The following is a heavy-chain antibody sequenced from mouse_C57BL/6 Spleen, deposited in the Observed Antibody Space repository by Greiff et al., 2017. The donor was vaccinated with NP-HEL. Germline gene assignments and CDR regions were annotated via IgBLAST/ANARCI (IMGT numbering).Heavy chain of an antibody. CDR3: ARYHSYGSRSMDY. D-gene: IGHD1-1*01. J-gene: IGHJ4*01. Sequence: EVMLVESGGGLVQPGGSLSLSCAASGFTFTDYYMSWVRQPPGKALEWLGFIRNKANGYTTEYSASVKGRFTISRDNSPSILYLQMNALRAEDSATYYCARYHSYGSRSMDYWGQGTSVTVSS. CDR1: GFTFTDYY. CDR2: IRNKANGYTT. V-gene: IGHV7-3*01.